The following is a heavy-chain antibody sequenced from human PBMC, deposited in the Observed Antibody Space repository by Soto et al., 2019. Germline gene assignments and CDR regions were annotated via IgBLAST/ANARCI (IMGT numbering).Heavy chain of an antibody. CDR1: GFTFSDFY. CDR2: ISRSGSNI. D-gene: IGHD2-15*01. V-gene: IGHV3-11*01. CDR3: ARSDCTGGSCYSDGFGNMDV. Sequence: PGGSLRLSCAASGFTFSDFYMSWIRQAPGKGLEWVSYISRSGSNIHYADSVKGRFTISRDNAKNSLYLQMNSLRAEDTAVYYCARSDCTGGSCYSDGFGNMDVWGKGTTVTVSS. J-gene: IGHJ6*03.